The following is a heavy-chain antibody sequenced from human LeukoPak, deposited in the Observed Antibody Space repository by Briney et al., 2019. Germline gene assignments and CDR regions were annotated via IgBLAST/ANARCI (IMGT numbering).Heavy chain of an antibody. D-gene: IGHD2-2*02. CDR3: ARDMGYCSSTSCYSDAFDI. J-gene: IGHJ3*02. CDR1: GGTFSSYA. Sequence: SVKVSCKASGGTFSSYAISWVRQAPGQGLAWVGGVIPIFCTANYAQKFQGRVTITADESTSTAYMELSSLRSEDTAVYYCARDMGYCSSTSCYSDAFDIWGQGTMVTVSS. V-gene: IGHV1-69*13. CDR2: VIPIFCTA.